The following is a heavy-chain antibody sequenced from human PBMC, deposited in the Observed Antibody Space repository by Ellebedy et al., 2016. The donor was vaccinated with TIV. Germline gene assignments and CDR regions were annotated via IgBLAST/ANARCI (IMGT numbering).Heavy chain of an antibody. CDR3: ARDARFIDQQHNWFDP. V-gene: IGHV3-11*01. J-gene: IGHJ5*02. CDR1: GFTSSDYY. D-gene: IGHD2-2*01. CDR2: ISNSGSTI. Sequence: GGSLRLSCAASGFTSSDYYMIWIRQAPGKGLEWVSYISNSGSTIYYADSVKGRFTISRDNTKNSLSLQMNSLRGEDTAVYYCARDARFIDQQHNWFDPWGQGTLVTVSS.